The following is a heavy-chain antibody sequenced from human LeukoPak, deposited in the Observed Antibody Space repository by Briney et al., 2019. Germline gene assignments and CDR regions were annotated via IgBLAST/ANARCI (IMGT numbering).Heavy chain of an antibody. CDR3: AKDMGYYGSGSLFDY. D-gene: IGHD3-10*01. V-gene: IGHV3-23*01. Sequence: GGSLRLSCAASGFTFSSYGMSWVRQAPGKGLEWVSAISGSGGSTYYADSVKGRFTISRDNSKNTLYLQMNSLRAEDTAVYYCAKDMGYYGSGSLFDYWGQGTLVTVSS. CDR2: ISGSGGST. CDR1: GFTFSSYG. J-gene: IGHJ4*02.